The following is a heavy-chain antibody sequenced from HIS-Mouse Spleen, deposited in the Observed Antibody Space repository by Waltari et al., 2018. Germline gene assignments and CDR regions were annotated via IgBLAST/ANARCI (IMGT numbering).Heavy chain of an antibody. CDR3: ARTGRSIAAAGTKGYYYYGMDV. D-gene: IGHD6-13*01. V-gene: IGHV4-39*07. CDR2: IYYSGTT. J-gene: IGHJ6*02. Sequence: QLQLQESGPGLVKPSETLSLTCTVSGGSISSSSYYWGWIRQPPGKGLAGIGSIYYSGTTYYHPSLRRRVTISVNTTKNQFSLQRSAVAAADTAVYYWARTGRSIAAAGTKGYYYYGMDVWDQGTTVTVSS. CDR1: GGSISSSSYY.